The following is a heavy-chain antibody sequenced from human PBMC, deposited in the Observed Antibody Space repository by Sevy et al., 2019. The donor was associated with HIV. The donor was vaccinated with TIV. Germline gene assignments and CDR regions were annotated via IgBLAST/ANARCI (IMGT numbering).Heavy chain of an antibody. D-gene: IGHD6-25*01. CDR1: GGSITSLY. V-gene: IGHV4-59*08. J-gene: IGHJ5*02. Sequence: SETLSLTCTVSGGSITSLYWNWIRQPPGKGLEWMANIYYNGHINYNPSLKSRVTLYVDTSKNQFSLRLSSVTAADTAMYYCAGENAWGRGYAWGQGTLVTVSS. CDR3: AGENAWGRGYA. CDR2: IYYNGHI.